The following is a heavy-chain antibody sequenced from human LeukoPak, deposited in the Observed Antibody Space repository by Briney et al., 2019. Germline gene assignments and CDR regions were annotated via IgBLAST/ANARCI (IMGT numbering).Heavy chain of an antibody. V-gene: IGHV3-13*01. J-gene: IGHJ4*02. Sequence: PGGSLRLSCAASGFTLSIYDMLWVRQTTGKGLEWVSSIGTVSDTYYTDSVKGRFTISRDNARNSLNLQMNSLRAEDTAVYYCARGFSSGWHYFDYWGQGTLVTVSS. CDR2: IGTVSDT. D-gene: IGHD6-19*01. CDR1: GFTLSIYD. CDR3: ARGFSSGWHYFDY.